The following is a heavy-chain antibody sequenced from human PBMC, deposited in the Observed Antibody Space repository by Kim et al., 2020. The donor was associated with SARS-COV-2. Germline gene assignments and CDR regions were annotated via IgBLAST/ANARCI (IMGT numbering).Heavy chain of an antibody. CDR3: ARHEAPGDSGSYSDDYWFDP. CDR1: GGSISSYY. Sequence: SETLSLTCTVSGGSISSYYWSWIRQPPGKGLEWIGSIYYSGSTNYNPSLKSRVTISVDTSRNQFSLKLSSVTAADTAVYYCARHEAPGDSGSYSDDYWFDPWGQGTLVTVSS. V-gene: IGHV4-59*08. D-gene: IGHD1-26*01. CDR2: IYYSGST. J-gene: IGHJ5*02.